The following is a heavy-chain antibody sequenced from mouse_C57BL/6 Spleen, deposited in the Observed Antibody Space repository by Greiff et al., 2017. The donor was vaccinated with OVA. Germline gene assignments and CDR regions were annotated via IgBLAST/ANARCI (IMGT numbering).Heavy chain of an antibody. CDR2: INPYNGGT. CDR3: ARAVYGYDPAWFAY. CDR1: GYTFTDYY. V-gene: IGHV1-19*01. Sequence: EVKLQESGPVLVKPGASVKMSCKASGYTFTDYYMNWVKQSHGKSLEWIGVINPYNGGTSYNQKFKGKATLTVDKSSSTAYMELNSLTSEDSAVYYCARAVYGYDPAWFAYWGQGTLVTVSA. J-gene: IGHJ3*01. D-gene: IGHD2-2*01.